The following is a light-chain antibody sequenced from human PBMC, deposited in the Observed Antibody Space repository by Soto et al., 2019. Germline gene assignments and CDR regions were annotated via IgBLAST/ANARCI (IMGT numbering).Light chain of an antibody. CDR3: QQLNSYAFT. Sequence: DIPLTQSPSFLSASVGDRVTITCRASQGISTYLAWYQQKPGQAPNLLIYSASTLQTGVPSRFSGSGSETEFTLTISSLQPEDFATYYCQQLNSYAFTFGPGTKVDVK. J-gene: IGKJ3*01. CDR1: QGISTY. V-gene: IGKV1-9*01. CDR2: SAS.